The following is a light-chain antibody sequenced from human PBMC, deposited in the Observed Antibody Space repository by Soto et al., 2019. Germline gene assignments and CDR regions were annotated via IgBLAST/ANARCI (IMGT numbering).Light chain of an antibody. CDR2: EVS. CDR1: SSDVGGYNY. V-gene: IGLV2-14*01. Sequence: QSALTQPASVSGSPGQSITIFCTGTSSDVGGYNYVSWHQQHPGKAPKLIVFEVSNRPSGISNRFSGSKSGNTASLTISGLQAEDEADYYCSSYTASSTRVFGGGTKLTVL. J-gene: IGLJ3*02. CDR3: SSYTASSTRV.